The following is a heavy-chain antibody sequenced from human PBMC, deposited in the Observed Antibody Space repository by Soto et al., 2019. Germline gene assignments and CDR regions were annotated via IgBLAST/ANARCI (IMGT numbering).Heavy chain of an antibody. Sequence: QVQLVQSGAEVKRPGASLKVSCKASGYTFTSYDINFVRQAAGQGLEWIGWVNPNSGNTGYAQKFQGRVTMTRNTAIGTAYRELTNRSSEDTAVYYCARATYYYDTRRQWFDPWGQGPLVTVSS. D-gene: IGHD3-22*01. CDR1: GYTFTSYD. V-gene: IGHV1-8*01. J-gene: IGHJ5*02. CDR3: ARATYYYDTRRQWFDP. CDR2: VNPNSGNT.